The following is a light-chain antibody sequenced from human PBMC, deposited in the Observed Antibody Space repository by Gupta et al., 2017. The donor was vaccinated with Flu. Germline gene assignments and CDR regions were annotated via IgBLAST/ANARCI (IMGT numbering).Light chain of an antibody. Sequence: SPGKTLTISCTRSSGSIASNYVHWYQQRPGTSPTNVIYEDNQISSGVPHRFSGSIDTSSNSASLTISGLKTEDEADYYCQSYEVFGGGTKLTVL. J-gene: IGLJ3*02. CDR1: SGSIASNY. CDR2: EDN. V-gene: IGLV6-57*01. CDR3: QSYEV.